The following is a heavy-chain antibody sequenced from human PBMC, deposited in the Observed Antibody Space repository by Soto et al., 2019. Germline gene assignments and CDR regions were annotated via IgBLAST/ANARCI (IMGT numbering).Heavy chain of an antibody. Sequence: SQTLSLTCALSGASVSSNTASWNWIRQSPSRGLEWLGRTYFRSKWYNDYAVSVKSRISINPDTSKNQFSLQLNPMTHEDPAMYFCARGDHRGPKTGYAFDPWGQGIMVTVSS. D-gene: IGHD5-12*01. V-gene: IGHV6-1*01. CDR2: TYFRSKWYN. CDR3: ARGDHRGPKTGYAFDP. J-gene: IGHJ5*02. CDR1: GASVSSNTAS.